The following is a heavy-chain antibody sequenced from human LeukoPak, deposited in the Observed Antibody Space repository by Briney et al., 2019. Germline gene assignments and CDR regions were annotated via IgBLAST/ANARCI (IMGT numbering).Heavy chain of an antibody. Sequence: ASVKVSCKASGYSFTGYYIHWVRQAPGQGLEWMGWINPNSGGTNYAQKFQGWVTMTRDTSISTAYMELSRLRSDDTAVYYCARSGIVVVPAAPHPLDVWGQGTTVTVSS. V-gene: IGHV1-2*04. D-gene: IGHD2-2*01. CDR3: ARSGIVVVPAAPHPLDV. CDR1: GYSFTGYY. J-gene: IGHJ6*02. CDR2: INPNSGGT.